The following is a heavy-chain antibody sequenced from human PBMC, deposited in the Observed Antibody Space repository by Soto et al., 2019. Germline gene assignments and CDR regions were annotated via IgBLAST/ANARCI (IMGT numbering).Heavy chain of an antibody. J-gene: IGHJ6*02. CDR2: ISSSGYI. D-gene: IGHD2-15*01. V-gene: IGHV3-21*01. CDR1: GFNFNSYT. Sequence: EVQLVESGGGLVKPGGSLRLSCAASGFNFNSYTINWVRQAPGKRLEWLSSISSSGYIFSTDSVRGRFTISRDNAKNSVYLQINSLRAEDTAVYVWARDCRGGSCYPGMDVWGQGTTVTVSS. CDR3: ARDCRGGSCYPGMDV.